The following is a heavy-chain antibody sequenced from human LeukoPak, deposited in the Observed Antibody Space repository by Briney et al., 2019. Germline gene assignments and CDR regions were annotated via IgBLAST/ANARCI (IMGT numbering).Heavy chain of an antibody. J-gene: IGHJ4*02. V-gene: IGHV3-23*01. Sequence: PGGSLRLSCAASGFTFRSYAMSWVRQAPGKGLEWVSAISGSGGSTYYADSVKGRFTISRDNSKNTLYLQMNSLRAEDTAVYYCAKATRGSAMVMASSNYFDYWGQGTLDTVSS. CDR2: ISGSGGST. CDR3: AKATRGSAMVMASSNYFDY. CDR1: GFTFRSYA. D-gene: IGHD5-18*01.